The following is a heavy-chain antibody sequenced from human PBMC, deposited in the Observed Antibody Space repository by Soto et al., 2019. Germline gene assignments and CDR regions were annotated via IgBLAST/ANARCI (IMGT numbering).Heavy chain of an antibody. Sequence: GWSLRLSCASSGFTFTRYSMNWGRQGPGKGLEWVSFISSTTNYIYYGDAMKGRFTISRDNAKNSLYLEMNSLRAEDTAVYYCARESEDLTSTFDYWGQGTLVTV. J-gene: IGHJ4*02. CDR2: ISSTTNYI. V-gene: IGHV3-21*06. CDR1: GFTFTRYS. CDR3: ARESEDLTSTFDY.